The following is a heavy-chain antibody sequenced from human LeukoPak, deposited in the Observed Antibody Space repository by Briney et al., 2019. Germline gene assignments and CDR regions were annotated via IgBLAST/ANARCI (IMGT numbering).Heavy chain of an antibody. Sequence: GGSLRLSCAASGFTFSNYWMSWVRQAPGKGLEWVAHINKDGGEKYYVDSVKGRFTISRDNAKNSLYLQMNSLRAEDTAVYYCARTKDFDWLSNQCYFGYWGQGTLVTVSS. CDR3: ARTKDFDWLSNQCYFGY. J-gene: IGHJ4*02. CDR2: INKDGGEK. D-gene: IGHD3-9*01. CDR1: GFTFSNYW. V-gene: IGHV3-7*01.